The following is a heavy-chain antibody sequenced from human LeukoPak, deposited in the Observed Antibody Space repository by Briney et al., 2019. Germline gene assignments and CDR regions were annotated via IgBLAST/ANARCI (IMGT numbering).Heavy chain of an antibody. Sequence: GGSLRLSXAASGFTVSSNYMSWVRQAPGKGLEWVSVIYSGGSTYYADSVKGRFTISRDNSKNTLYLQMNSLRAEDTAVYYCASESGEDSEDAFDIWGQGTMVTVSS. D-gene: IGHD1-26*01. J-gene: IGHJ3*02. CDR2: IYSGGST. CDR1: GFTVSSNY. CDR3: ASESGEDSEDAFDI. V-gene: IGHV3-66*02.